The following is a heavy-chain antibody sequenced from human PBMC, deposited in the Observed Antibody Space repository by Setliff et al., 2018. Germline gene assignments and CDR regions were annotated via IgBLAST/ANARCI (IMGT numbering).Heavy chain of an antibody. Sequence: PSETLSLTCAVYGDSFSDYYWGWIRQPPGKGLEWIATIYRRGRTYYNPSLDSRVTISLDTSKNQYSLRLRSVTAADTAVYYCASPRRDDLDTPFDAFDLWGQGTKVTVSS. D-gene: IGHD1-1*01. V-gene: IGHV4-38-2*01. J-gene: IGHJ3*01. CDR3: ASPRRDDLDTPFDAFDL. CDR1: GDSFSDYY. CDR2: IYRRGRT.